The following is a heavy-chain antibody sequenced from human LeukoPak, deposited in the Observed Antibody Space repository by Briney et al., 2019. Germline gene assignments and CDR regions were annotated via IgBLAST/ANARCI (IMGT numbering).Heavy chain of an antibody. CDR1: GYTFTGYY. CDR2: MRWNNPSSGGT. V-gene: IGHV1-2*02. CDR3: ARDLDARGVINFDY. J-gene: IGHJ4*02. D-gene: IGHD3-10*01. Sequence: ASVKVSCKASGYTFTGYYMHWVRQAPGQGLEWMGWMRWNNPSSGGTNYAQRFQGRVTMTRDTSISTAYMELYRLTSDDTAVYYCARDLDARGVINFDYWGQGTLVTVSS.